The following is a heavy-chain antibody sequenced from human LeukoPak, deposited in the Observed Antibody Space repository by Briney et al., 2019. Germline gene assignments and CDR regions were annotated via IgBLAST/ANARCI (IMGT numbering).Heavy chain of an antibody. Sequence: ASVKVSCKASGGTFSSYAISRVRQAPGQGLEWMGGIIPIFGTANYAQKFQGRVTITADESTSTAYMELSSLRSEDTAVYYCTRDTIFGVVTSYGMDVWGQGTTVTVSS. CDR3: TRDTIFGVVTSYGMDV. CDR2: IIPIFGTA. J-gene: IGHJ6*02. V-gene: IGHV1-69*13. CDR1: GGTFSSYA. D-gene: IGHD3-3*01.